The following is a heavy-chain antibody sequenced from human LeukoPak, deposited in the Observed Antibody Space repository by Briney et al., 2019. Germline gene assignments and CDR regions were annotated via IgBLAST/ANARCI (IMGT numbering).Heavy chain of an antibody. D-gene: IGHD6-13*01. CDR3: ARVGAAGETYNWFDP. CDR2: INHSGST. CDR1: GGSFSGYY. Sequence: SETLSLTCAVYGGSFSGYYWSWIRQPPGKGLEWIGEINHSGSTNYNPSLKSRVTISVDTSKNQFSLKPSSVTAADTAVYYCARVGAAGETYNWFDPWGQGTLVTVSS. V-gene: IGHV4-34*01. J-gene: IGHJ5*02.